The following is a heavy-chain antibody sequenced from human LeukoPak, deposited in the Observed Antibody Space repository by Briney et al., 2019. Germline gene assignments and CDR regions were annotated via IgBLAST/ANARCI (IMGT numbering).Heavy chain of an antibody. Sequence: SETLSLTCSVSGYSISSGYYWGWIRQPPGKRLEWIASMYHSGSTYYNPSLKSRVTISLDMSKNQFSLKLNSVTAADTAVYYCTRERPRDGNNPPVDHWGQGTLVTVSS. CDR3: TRERPRDGNNPPVDH. D-gene: IGHD5-24*01. CDR2: MYHSGST. V-gene: IGHV4-38-2*02. CDR1: GYSISSGYY. J-gene: IGHJ4*02.